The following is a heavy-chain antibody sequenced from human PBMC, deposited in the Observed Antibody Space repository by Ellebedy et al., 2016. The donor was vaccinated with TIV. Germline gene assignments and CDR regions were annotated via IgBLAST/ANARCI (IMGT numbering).Heavy chain of an antibody. V-gene: IGHV3-13*01. D-gene: IGHD3-16*01. CDR3: ARVRFGDTAVDY. CDR2: IGTAGDT. Sequence: GESLKISCAASGFTFRTYDMHWVRQTTGKGLEWVSVIGTAGDTYYPGSVKGRFTISRENAKNSLYLQMNSLRAEDTAVYYCARVRFGDTAVDYWGQGTLVTVSS. CDR1: GFTFRTYD. J-gene: IGHJ4*03.